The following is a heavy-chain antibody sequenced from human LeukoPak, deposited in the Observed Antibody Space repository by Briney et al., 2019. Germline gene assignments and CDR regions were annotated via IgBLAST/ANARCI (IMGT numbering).Heavy chain of an antibody. CDR2: IYYSGST. J-gene: IGHJ4*02. V-gene: IGHV4-59*11. CDR3: ASGAAAGSTRNFDY. Sequence: ASETLSLTCTVSGGSISSHYWSWIRQPPGKGLEWIGYIYYSGSTNYNPSLKSRVTISVDTSKNQFSLKLSSVTAADTAVYYCASGAAAGSTRNFDYWGQGTLVTVSS. CDR1: GGSISSHY. D-gene: IGHD6-13*01.